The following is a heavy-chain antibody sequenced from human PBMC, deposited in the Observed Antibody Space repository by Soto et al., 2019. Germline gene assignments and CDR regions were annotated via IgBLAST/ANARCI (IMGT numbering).Heavy chain of an antibody. Sequence: QLQLQESGPGLVKPSETLSLTCTVSGGSISSSSYYWGWIRQPPGKGLEWIGSIYYSGSTYYNPSLKSRVTISLDTSTNQFSLWLGSVTAADTAVYYCARHGGYSGYGTIYFAYWGQGTLVTVSS. CDR1: GGSISSSSYY. V-gene: IGHV4-39*01. J-gene: IGHJ4*02. CDR3: ARHGGYSGYGTIYFAY. D-gene: IGHD5-12*01. CDR2: IYYSGST.